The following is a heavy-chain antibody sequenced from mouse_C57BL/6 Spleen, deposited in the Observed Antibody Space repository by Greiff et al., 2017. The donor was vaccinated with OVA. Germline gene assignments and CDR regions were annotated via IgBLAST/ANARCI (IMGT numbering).Heavy chain of an antibody. J-gene: IGHJ2*01. V-gene: IGHV5-6*01. CDR3: ARHEVYYDYDPYYFDY. Sequence: DVQLVESGGDLVKPGGSLKLSCAASGFTFSSYGMSWVRQTPDKRLEWVATISSGGSYTYYPDSVKGRFTISRDNAKNTLYLQMSSLKSEDTAMYYCARHEVYYDYDPYYFDYWGQGTTLTVSS. D-gene: IGHD2-4*01. CDR2: ISSGGSYT. CDR1: GFTFSSYG.